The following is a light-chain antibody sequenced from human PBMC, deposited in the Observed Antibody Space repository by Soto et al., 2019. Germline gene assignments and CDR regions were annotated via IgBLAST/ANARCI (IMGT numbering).Light chain of an antibody. J-gene: IGKJ1*01. CDR2: GAS. V-gene: IGKV3-20*01. CDR3: QQYVSSVT. Sequence: EIVLTQSPGSLSLSPGERATLSCRASQSVDSSFFAWYQKKPGQAPRLLIYGASKRATGIPDRFSGGGSGTDFTLTISRLEPEDFAVYYCQQYVSSVTFGQGTKVEIK. CDR1: QSVDSSF.